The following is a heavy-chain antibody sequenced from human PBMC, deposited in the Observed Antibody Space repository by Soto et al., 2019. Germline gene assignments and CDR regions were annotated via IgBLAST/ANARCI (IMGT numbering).Heavy chain of an antibody. V-gene: IGHV3-48*03. CDR2: ISSSGSTI. CDR1: GFTFSSYE. Sequence: PGGSLRLSCAASGFTFSSYEMNWVRQAPGKGLEWVSYISSSGSTIYYADSVKGRFTISRDNAKNSLYLQTNSLRAEDTAVYYCAREMGIAAAAFDYWGQGTLVTVSS. D-gene: IGHD6-13*01. CDR3: AREMGIAAAAFDY. J-gene: IGHJ4*02.